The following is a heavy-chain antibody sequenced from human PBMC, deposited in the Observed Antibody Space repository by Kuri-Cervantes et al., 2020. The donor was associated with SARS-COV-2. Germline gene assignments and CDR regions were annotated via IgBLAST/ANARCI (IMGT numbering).Heavy chain of an antibody. CDR1: GGSISGYY. CDR2: INHSGST. V-gene: IGHV4-34*01. J-gene: IGHJ4*02. D-gene: IGHD6-6*01. CDR3: ARDREAARPVALRNPIVTPLDY. Sequence: SETLSLTCTVSGGSISGYYWSWIRQPPGKGLEWIGEINHSGSTNYNPSLKSRVTISVDTSKNQFSLKLSSVTAADTAVYYCARDREAARPVALRNPIVTPLDYWGQGTLVTVSS.